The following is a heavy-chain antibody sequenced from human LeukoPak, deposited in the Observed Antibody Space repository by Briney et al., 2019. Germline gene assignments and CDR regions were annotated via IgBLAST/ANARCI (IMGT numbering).Heavy chain of an antibody. D-gene: IGHD3-22*01. J-gene: IGHJ4*02. V-gene: IGHV3-49*04. Sequence: QPGGSLTLSCTASGFTFGDYAMSWDRQAPGNGREWVGIIRSKAYGGTTEYAASVKGRFTISRDDSKSIAYLQMNSLKPEDTAVYYCARDPGVYYYDSGGFDYWGQGTLVTVSS. CDR2: IRSKAYGGTT. CDR3: ARDPGVYYYDSGGFDY. CDR1: GFTFGDYA.